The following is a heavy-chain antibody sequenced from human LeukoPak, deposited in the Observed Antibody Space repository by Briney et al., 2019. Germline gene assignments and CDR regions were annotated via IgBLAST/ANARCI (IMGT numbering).Heavy chain of an antibody. CDR3: VRVGYRYVINDWSRTGLGAYPTKYYYHMDV. Sequence: SETLSLTCAVYGGSFSDYYWGWIRQPPGKGLEWIGEIDPSGSTNYSPSPKSRVTISVDTSKNQFSLKLSSVAAADTAVYFCVRVGYRYVINDWSRTGLGAYPTKYYYHMDVWDKGATVTVSS. CDR1: GGSFSDYY. CDR2: IDPSGST. V-gene: IGHV4-34*01. D-gene: IGHD5-18*01. J-gene: IGHJ6*03.